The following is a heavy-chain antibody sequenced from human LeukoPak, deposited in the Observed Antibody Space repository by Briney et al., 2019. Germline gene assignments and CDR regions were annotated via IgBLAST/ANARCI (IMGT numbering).Heavy chain of an antibody. CDR3: ASPRATASGREGATVSFYYYYGMDV. V-gene: IGHV1-3*01. J-gene: IGHJ6*02. D-gene: IGHD1-26*01. CDR1: GYTFTIYA. Sequence: ASVNVSCKASGYTFTIYAMHWVRQAPGQRLEWMGWINAGNGNTKYSQKFQGRVTITRDTSASTAYMELSSLRSEDTAVYYCASPRATASGREGATVSFYYYYGMDVWGQGTTVTVSS. CDR2: INAGNGNT.